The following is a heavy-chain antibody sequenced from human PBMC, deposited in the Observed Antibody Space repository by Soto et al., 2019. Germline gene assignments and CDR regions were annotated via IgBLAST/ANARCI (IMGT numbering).Heavy chain of an antibody. CDR3: EKPKDDFWSGYYFDY. Sequence: GPLLGSCSASGFTFSSYAMSGVRQAPGKGLEWVSAISGSGGSTYYADSVKGRFTISRDNSKNTLYLQMNSLRAEDTAVYYCEKPKDDFWSGYYFDYWGQGTLVTVSS. V-gene: IGHV3-23*01. CDR2: ISGSGGST. J-gene: IGHJ4*02. D-gene: IGHD3-3*01. CDR1: GFTFSSYA.